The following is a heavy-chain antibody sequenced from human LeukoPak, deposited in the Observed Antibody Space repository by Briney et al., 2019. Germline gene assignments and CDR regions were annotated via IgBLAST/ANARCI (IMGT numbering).Heavy chain of an antibody. J-gene: IGHJ4*02. V-gene: IGHV4-59*01. CDR3: ARVSGYDWESFYDY. Sequence: PSETLSLTCTVSGGSISSYYWNWIRQPPGKGLEWIGYIYYSGSTNYNPSLKSRVTISVDTSKNQFSPKLSSVTAADTAMYYCARVSGYDWESFYDYWGQGSLVTVSS. CDR2: IYYSGST. D-gene: IGHD5-12*01. CDR1: GGSISSYY.